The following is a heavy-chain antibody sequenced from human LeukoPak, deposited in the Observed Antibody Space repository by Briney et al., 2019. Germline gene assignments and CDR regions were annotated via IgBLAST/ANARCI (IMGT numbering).Heavy chain of an antibody. V-gene: IGHV4-59*08. D-gene: IGHD3-22*01. CDR2: MYYSGST. CDR1: GGSVSSYY. J-gene: IGHJ3*02. CDR3: ARHAYYYDRSGSYEAFDI. Sequence: SETLSLTCTVSGGSVSSYYWSWIRQPPGKGLEWIGSMYYSGSTNYKPSLKSRVTISVDTSKNQFSLKLSSVTAADMAVYHCARHAYYYDRSGSYEAFDIWGQGTMVTVSS.